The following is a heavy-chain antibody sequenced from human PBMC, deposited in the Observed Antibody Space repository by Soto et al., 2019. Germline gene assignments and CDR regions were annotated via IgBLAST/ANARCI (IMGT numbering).Heavy chain of an antibody. CDR3: ARAVGGSSGYLEYFQH. D-gene: IGHD3-22*01. CDR2: ISSDGSDK. J-gene: IGHJ1*01. CDR1: GFIFSDYG. V-gene: IGHV3-30*03. Sequence: PVGSLRLSCAASGFIFSDYGMHWVRQAPGKGLEWMAIISSDGSDKYYADSVKGRFTISRDNSKNTLYLQMNSLRAEDTAVYYCARAVGGSSGYLEYFQHWGQGTLVTVSS.